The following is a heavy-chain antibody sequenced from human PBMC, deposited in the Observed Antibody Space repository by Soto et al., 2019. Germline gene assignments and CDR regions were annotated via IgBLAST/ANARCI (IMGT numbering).Heavy chain of an antibody. J-gene: IGHJ5*02. D-gene: IGHD3-3*01. CDR3: TTDLFAAFWSGSLVGNWFDP. Sequence: PGGSLRLSCAASGFTFSYAWMNWVRQAPERGLEWVGRIKSKTDGGTTDYAAPVKGRFTISRDDSKNTLYLQMNSLKTEDTAVYYCTTDLFAAFWSGSLVGNWFDPWGQGTLVTVSS. CDR1: GFTFSYAW. V-gene: IGHV3-15*07. CDR2: IKSKTDGGTT.